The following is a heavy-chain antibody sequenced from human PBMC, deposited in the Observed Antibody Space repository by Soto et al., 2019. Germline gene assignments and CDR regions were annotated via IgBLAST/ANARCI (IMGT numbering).Heavy chain of an antibody. Sequence: PSETLSLTCTVSGGSISSSSYYWGWIRQPPGKGLEWIGSIYYSGSTYYNPSLKSRVTISVDTSKNQFSLKLSSVTAADTAVYYCASVHYDYVWGSYRQPHANWFDPWGQGTLVTVSS. CDR3: ASVHYDYVWGSYRQPHANWFDP. D-gene: IGHD3-16*02. V-gene: IGHV4-39*01. CDR2: IYYSGST. J-gene: IGHJ5*02. CDR1: GGSISSSSYY.